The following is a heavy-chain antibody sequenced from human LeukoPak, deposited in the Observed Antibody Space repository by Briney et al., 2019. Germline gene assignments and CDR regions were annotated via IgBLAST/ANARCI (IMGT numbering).Heavy chain of an antibody. J-gene: IGHJ4*02. V-gene: IGHV3-7*03. CDR1: GFTFSSYW. CDR3: ARDLGGAAAGTGDY. Sequence: GGSLRLSCAASGFTFSSYWMSWVRQAPGKGLEWVANIKQDGSEKYYVDSVKGRFTISRDNAKNSLYLQMNSLRAEDTAVYYRARDLGGAAAGTGDYWGQGTLVTVSS. D-gene: IGHD6-13*01. CDR2: IKQDGSEK.